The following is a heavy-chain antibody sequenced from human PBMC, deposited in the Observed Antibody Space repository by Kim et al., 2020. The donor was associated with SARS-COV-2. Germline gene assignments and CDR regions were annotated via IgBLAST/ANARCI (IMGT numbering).Heavy chain of an antibody. J-gene: IGHJ6*02. V-gene: IGHV3-11*03. CDR3: ARFSRWLLDYYYYGMDV. CDR1: GFTFSDYY. CDR2: ISSSSSYT. Sequence: GGSLRLSCAASGFTFSDYYMSWIRQAPGKGLEWVSYISSSSSYTNYADSVKGRFTISRDNAKNSLYLQMNSLRAEDTAVYYCARFSRWLLDYYYYGMDVWGQGTTVTVSS. D-gene: IGHD3-22*01.